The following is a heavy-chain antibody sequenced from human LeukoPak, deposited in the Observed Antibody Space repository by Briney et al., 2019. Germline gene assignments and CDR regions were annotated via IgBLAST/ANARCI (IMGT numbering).Heavy chain of an antibody. CDR3: ARVYSSSLDY. V-gene: IGHV4-4*07. J-gene: IGHJ4*02. CDR1: GGSISSYY. D-gene: IGHD6-13*01. Sequence: PSETLSLTCTVSGGSISSYYWTWSRQPAGKGLEWIGRIHTSGSTNYNPSLKSRVTISVDTSKNQFSLKLSSVTAADTAVYYCARVYSSSLDYWGQGTLVTVSS. CDR2: IHTSGST.